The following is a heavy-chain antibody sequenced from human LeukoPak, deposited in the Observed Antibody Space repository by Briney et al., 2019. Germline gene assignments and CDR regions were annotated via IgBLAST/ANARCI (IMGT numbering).Heavy chain of an antibody. V-gene: IGHV4-59*01. D-gene: IGHD4-17*01. J-gene: IGHJ3*02. Sequence: SETLSLTCTVSDGSISSFYWSWIRQPPGKGLEWIGYIYYSGISHYNPSLKSRVTISVDTSKNQFSLKLSSVTAADTAVYFSARPVRRLRRDDAFDIWGQGTMVTVSS. CDR2: IYYSGIS. CDR1: DGSISSFY. CDR3: ARPVRRLRRDDAFDI.